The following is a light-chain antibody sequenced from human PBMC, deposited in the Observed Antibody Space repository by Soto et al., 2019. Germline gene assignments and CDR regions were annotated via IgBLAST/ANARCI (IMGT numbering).Light chain of an antibody. CDR1: QTISRW. CDR3: LEYNNYWT. V-gene: IGKV1-5*01. J-gene: IGKJ1*01. Sequence: DIQMTQSPSTLSASVGDTVTITCRASQTISRWLAWYQQKPGKAPRLLIYTASTLESGVPSRFSASGSGTEFTLTISSLHPDDFATYYCLEYNNYWTFGQGTKVDIK. CDR2: TAS.